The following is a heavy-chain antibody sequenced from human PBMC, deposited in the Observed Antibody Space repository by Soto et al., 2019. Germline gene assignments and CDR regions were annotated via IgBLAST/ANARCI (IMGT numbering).Heavy chain of an antibody. D-gene: IGHD3-10*01. J-gene: IGHJ4*02. CDR3: ARKFAPEFFDS. CDR1: GYTFSTYW. V-gene: IGHV5-51*01. CDR2: IYPGDSDT. Sequence: GESLKISCNCSGYTFSTYWIAWVRQMPGKGLEWMGIIYPGDSDTKYSPAFQGQVTISADKSINTAYLQWSSLKASDTAMYYCARKFAPEFFDSWGQGTLVTVSS.